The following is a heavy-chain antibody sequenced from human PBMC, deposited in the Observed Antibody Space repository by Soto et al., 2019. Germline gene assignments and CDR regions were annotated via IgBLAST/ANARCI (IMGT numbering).Heavy chain of an antibody. CDR3: ARARRFSTERYGMDV. D-gene: IGHD3-3*01. V-gene: IGHV4-61*01. CDR2: IYYSGST. J-gene: IGHJ6*02. Sequence: QVQLQESGPGLVKPSETLSLTCTVSGGSVSSGSYYWSWIRQPPGKGLEWIGYIYYSGSTNYNPSLKSRVTISVDTSKNQFSLKLSSVTAADTAVYYCARARRFSTERYGMDVWGQGTTVTVSS. CDR1: GGSVSSGSYY.